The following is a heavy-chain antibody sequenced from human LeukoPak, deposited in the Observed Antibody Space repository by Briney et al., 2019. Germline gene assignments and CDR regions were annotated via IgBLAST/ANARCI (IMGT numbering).Heavy chain of an antibody. CDR2: IYTSGST. V-gene: IGHV4-61*02. J-gene: IGHJ4*02. D-gene: IGHD4-17*01. CDR1: GGSISSGSYY. Sequence: QTLSLTCTVSGGSISSGSYYWSWIRQPAGKGLEWIGRIYTSGSTNYNPSLKSRVTISVDTSKNQFSLNVRSVTAADTAVYYCVRGGPPTVTRFDFWGQGTLVSVS. CDR3: VRGGPPTVTRFDF.